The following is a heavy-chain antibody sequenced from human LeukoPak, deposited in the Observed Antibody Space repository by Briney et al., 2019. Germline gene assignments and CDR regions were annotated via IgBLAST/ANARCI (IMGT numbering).Heavy chain of an antibody. CDR3: AREASILDY. Sequence: GGSLRHSCAASGFTFSSFAMSWVRQAPGKGLEWVSVISGSGVSTYYADFVKGRFTISRDSSKNTLYLQMNSLRAEGTAVYYCAREASILDYWGQGTLVTVSS. CDR2: ISGSGVST. J-gene: IGHJ4*02. V-gene: IGHV3-23*01. CDR1: GFTFSSFA.